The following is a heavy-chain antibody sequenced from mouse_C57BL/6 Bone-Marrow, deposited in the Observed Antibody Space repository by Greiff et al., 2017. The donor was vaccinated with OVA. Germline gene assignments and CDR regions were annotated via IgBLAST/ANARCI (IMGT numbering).Heavy chain of an antibody. CDR1: GFTFSDFY. CDR2: ISNGGCST. Sequence: EVQLVESGGGLVQPGGSLKLSCAASGFTFSDFYMYWIRQTPEKRLEWVAYISNGGCSTYYPDTVKGRFTISRDNAKNTLYLQMSRLKSEDTAMYYCARLDAMDYWGQGTSVTVSS. J-gene: IGHJ4*01. CDR3: ARLDAMDY. V-gene: IGHV5-12*01.